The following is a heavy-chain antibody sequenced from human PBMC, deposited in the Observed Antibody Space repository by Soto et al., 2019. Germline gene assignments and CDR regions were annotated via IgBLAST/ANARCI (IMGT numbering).Heavy chain of an antibody. CDR1: VFTLRNYA. CDR3: AKAKNDYNWDNRPPFDY. V-gene: IGHV3-23*01. J-gene: IGHJ4*02. D-gene: IGHD1-20*01. CDR2: ISANDVGT. Sequence: WWSLRLSCEASVFTLRNYAMTWFRQAPGKGLEWVSLISANDVGTYYAESVKTRFTISTDQSRNTVYLQMDSLRADDTAIYYCAKAKNDYNWDNRPPFDYWGQGTLVT.